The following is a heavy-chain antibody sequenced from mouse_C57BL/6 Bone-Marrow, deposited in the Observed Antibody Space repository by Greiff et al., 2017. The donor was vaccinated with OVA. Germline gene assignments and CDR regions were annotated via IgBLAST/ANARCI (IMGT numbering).Heavy chain of an antibody. CDR1: GYTFTDYY. J-gene: IGHJ2*01. CDR3: ARKVLRSYYFDY. Sequence: VLLQQSGPVLVKPGASVKMSCKASGYTFTDYYMNWVKQSHGKSLEWIGVINPYNGGTSYNQKFKGKATLTVDKSSSTAYMELNSLTSEDSAVYYCARKVLRSYYFDYWGQGTTLTVSS. D-gene: IGHD1-1*01. V-gene: IGHV1-19*01. CDR2: INPYNGGT.